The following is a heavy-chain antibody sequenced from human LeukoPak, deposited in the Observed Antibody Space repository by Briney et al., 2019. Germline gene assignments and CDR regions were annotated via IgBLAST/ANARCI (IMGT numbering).Heavy chain of an antibody. D-gene: IGHD2-15*01. CDR3: ARGAYDCSGGSCYSEY. J-gene: IGHJ4*02. Sequence: PSETLSLTCAVYGGSFSGYYWSWIRQPPGKGLEWIGEINHSGSTNYNPSLKSRVTISVDTSKNQFSLKLSSVTAADTAVYYYARGAYDCSGGSCYSEYWGQGTLVTVSS. V-gene: IGHV4-34*01. CDR2: INHSGST. CDR1: GGSFSGYY.